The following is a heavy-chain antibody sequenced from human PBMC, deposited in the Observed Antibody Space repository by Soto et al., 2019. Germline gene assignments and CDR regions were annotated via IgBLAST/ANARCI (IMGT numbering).Heavy chain of an antibody. V-gene: IGHV3-33*01. Sequence: QVQLVESGGGVVQPGRSLRLSCAASGFTFSSYGMHWVRQAPGKGLEWVAVIWYDGSNKYYADSVKSRFTISRDNSKNTLYLQMNSLRAEDTAVYYCARDTYYDFWSGYSGSSMAFDIWGQGTMVTVSS. CDR2: IWYDGSNK. CDR3: ARDTYYDFWSGYSGSSMAFDI. CDR1: GFTFSSYG. D-gene: IGHD3-3*01. J-gene: IGHJ3*02.